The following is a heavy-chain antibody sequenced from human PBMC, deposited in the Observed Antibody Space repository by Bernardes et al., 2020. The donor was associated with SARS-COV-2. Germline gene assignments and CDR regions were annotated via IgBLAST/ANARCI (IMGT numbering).Heavy chain of an antibody. CDR2: MDPAGGRI. V-gene: IGHV3-74*01. CDR3: IKDFTGEEDY. J-gene: IGHJ4*02. CDR1: GFTFSSYA. Sequence: GGSLRLSCAASGFTFSSYAMSWVRQVPGKGLVWVSRMDPAGGRIDYADSVRGRFSISRDNAENTVSLQMNSLRAEDTAVYYCIKDFTGEEDYWGQGTLVTVSS.